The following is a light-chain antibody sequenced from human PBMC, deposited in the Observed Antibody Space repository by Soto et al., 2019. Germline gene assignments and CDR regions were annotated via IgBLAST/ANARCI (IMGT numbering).Light chain of an antibody. V-gene: IGKV1-39*01. Sequence: DIQMTQSPSSLSASVGDRVTITCRASQTIFTNLNWYQQKLGKAPNLLIYGASSLKSGVPSRFSGSGSGTDFTLTISSLQPEDFATYYCQQSYSTPYTFGQGTKLEIK. J-gene: IGKJ2*01. CDR2: GAS. CDR3: QQSYSTPYT. CDR1: QTIFTN.